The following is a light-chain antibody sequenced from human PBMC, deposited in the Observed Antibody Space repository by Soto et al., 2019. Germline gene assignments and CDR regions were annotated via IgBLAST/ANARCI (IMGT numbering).Light chain of an antibody. J-gene: IGKJ4*01. Sequence: DVQMTHSPSSLSASVGDRVTITCRASQGIAPYLAWFQQKPGKVHKLLIYAASTLQSGVPSRFSGSGSGTDFTLTISSLQPEDVATYYCQKYNSAPLTFGGGTKVEIK. CDR1: QGIAPY. CDR3: QKYNSAPLT. V-gene: IGKV1-27*01. CDR2: AAS.